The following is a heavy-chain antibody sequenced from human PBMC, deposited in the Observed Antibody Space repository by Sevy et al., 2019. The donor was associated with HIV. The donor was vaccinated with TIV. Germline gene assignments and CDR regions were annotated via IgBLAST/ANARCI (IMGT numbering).Heavy chain of an antibody. V-gene: IGHV1-58*01. CDR3: AGRITIFGVVTGGMDV. CDR1: GLTFTSSA. D-gene: IGHD3-3*01. Sequence: SVKVSCKASGLTFTSSAVQWVRQARGQRLEWIGWIVVGSGNTNYAQKFQERVTITRDMSTSTAYMELSSLRSEDTAVYYCAGRITIFGVVTGGMDVWGQGTTVTVSS. J-gene: IGHJ6*02. CDR2: IVVGSGNT.